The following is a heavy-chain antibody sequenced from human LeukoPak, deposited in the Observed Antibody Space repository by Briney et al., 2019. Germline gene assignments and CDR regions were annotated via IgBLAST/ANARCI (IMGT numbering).Heavy chain of an antibody. J-gene: IGHJ4*02. CDR1: GGSFSGYY. CDR2: INHSGST. CDR3: ASRMGSGFDY. D-gene: IGHD6-19*01. Sequence: PSETLSLTCAVYGGSFSGYYWSWIRQPPGKGLEWIGEINHSGSTNYNPSLKSRVTISVDTSKNQFSLKLSSVTAADTAVYYCASRMGSGFDYCGQGTLVTVSS. V-gene: IGHV4-34*01.